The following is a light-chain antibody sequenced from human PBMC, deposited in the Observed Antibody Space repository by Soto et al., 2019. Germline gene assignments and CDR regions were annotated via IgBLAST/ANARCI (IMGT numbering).Light chain of an antibody. Sequence: EIVMTQSPATLSVSPGDRRTLSCRASQSVSSNLAWYQQKPGQAPRLLIYGASSSATGIPARFSGSGSGTEFTLTISSLQSEDFAVYYCQQYNNWPRTFGQGTKVDIK. J-gene: IGKJ1*01. CDR1: QSVSSN. CDR2: GAS. CDR3: QQYNNWPRT. V-gene: IGKV3-15*01.